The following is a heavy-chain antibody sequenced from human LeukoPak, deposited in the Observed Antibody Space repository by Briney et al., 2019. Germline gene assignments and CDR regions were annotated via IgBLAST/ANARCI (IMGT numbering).Heavy chain of an antibody. D-gene: IGHD6-13*01. CDR1: GFTVSSNY. V-gene: IGHV3-30-3*01. Sequence: PGGSLRLSCAASGFTVSSNYMSWVRQAPGKGLEWVAVISYDGSNKYYADSVKGRFTISRDNSKNTLYLQMNSLGAEDTAVYYCARAITPYSSSWYYFDYRGQGTLVTVSS. CDR3: ARAITPYSSSWYYFDY. J-gene: IGHJ4*02. CDR2: ISYDGSNK.